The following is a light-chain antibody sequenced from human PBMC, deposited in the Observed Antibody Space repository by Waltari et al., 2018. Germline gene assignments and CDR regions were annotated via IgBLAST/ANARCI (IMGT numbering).Light chain of an antibody. V-gene: IGKV3-20*01. CDR1: QSVSRA. CDR2: GAS. J-gene: IGKJ1*01. CDR3: QHYVSLPVT. Sequence: EIVLTQSPGPLSLSPGDRATLSCRASQSVSRALAWYQQNPGQAPRLLIYGASNRATGIPDRFSGIGSGTDFSLIISRLEPEDFAVYYCQHYVSLPVTFGQGTKVEIK.